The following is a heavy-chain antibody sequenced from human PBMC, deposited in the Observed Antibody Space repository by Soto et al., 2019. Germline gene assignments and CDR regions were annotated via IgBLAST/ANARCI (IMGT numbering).Heavy chain of an antibody. Sequence: HPGGSLRLSCAASGFTVSSNYMSWVRQAPGKGLEWVSVIYSGGSTYYADSVKGRFTISRDNSKNTLCLQMNSLGAEDTAVYYCAREDIAAAGIGIDYWAQGTPVTVSS. CDR2: IYSGGST. D-gene: IGHD6-13*01. CDR3: AREDIAAAGIGIDY. J-gene: IGHJ4*02. V-gene: IGHV3-66*01. CDR1: GFTVSSNY.